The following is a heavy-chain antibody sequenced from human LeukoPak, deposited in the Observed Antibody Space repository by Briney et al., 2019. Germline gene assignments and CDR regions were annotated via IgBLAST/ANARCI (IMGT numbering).Heavy chain of an antibody. J-gene: IGHJ6*02. CDR3: ARDLAGGSYRTLYYYGMDV. V-gene: IGHV1-46*01. Sequence: ASVKVSCKASGYTFTSYYMHWVRQAPGQGLEWMGIINPSGGSTSYAQKSQGRVTMTRDTSTSTVYMELSSLRSEDTAVYYCARDLAGGSYRTLYYYGMDVWGQGTTVTVSS. CDR1: GYTFTSYY. CDR2: INPSGGST. D-gene: IGHD1-26*01.